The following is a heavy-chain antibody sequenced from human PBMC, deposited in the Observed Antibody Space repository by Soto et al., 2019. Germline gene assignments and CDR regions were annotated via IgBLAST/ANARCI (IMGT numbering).Heavy chain of an antibody. D-gene: IGHD3-9*01. Sequence: SETLSLTCAVYGGSFSGYYWSWIRQPPGKGLEWIGEINHSGSTNYNPSLKSRVTISVDTSKNQFSLKLSSVTAADTAVYYCARRGPDWLLGYYYGMDVWGQGTTVTVSS. CDR2: INHSGST. J-gene: IGHJ6*02. CDR1: GGSFSGYY. V-gene: IGHV4-34*01. CDR3: ARRGPDWLLGYYYGMDV.